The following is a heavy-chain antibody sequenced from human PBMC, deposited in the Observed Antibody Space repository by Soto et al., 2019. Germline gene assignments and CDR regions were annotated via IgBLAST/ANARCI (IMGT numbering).Heavy chain of an antibody. CDR3: ARGGQDFWSGPFDY. CDR2: IDTSGST. CDR1: DGSISNYY. V-gene: IGHV4-4*07. Sequence: KPSDTLSLTCTVSDGSISNYYCNWIRQPAGKGLEWIGRIDTSGSTNYNPSLKSRVTMSVDTSKQEFSLKLSSVTAADTALYYCARGGQDFWSGPFDYWGRGALVTVSS. J-gene: IGHJ4*02. D-gene: IGHD3-3*01.